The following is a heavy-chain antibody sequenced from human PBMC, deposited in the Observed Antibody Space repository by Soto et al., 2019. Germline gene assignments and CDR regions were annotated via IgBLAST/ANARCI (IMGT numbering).Heavy chain of an antibody. CDR1: GFTFSSYA. V-gene: IGHV3-23*01. D-gene: IGHD2-15*01. J-gene: IGHJ4*02. CDR2: ISGSGGST. Sequence: GGSLRLSCAASGFTFSSYAMSWVRQAPGKGLEWVSAISGSGGSTYYADSVKGRFTISRDNSKNTLYLQMNSLRAEDTAVYYCANDCSGGSCHRNYGYWGQGTLVTVSS. CDR3: ANDCSGGSCHRNYGY.